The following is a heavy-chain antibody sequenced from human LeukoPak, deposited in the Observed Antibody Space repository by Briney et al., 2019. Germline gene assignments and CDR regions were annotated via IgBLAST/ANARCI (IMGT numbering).Heavy chain of an antibody. Sequence: SQTLSLTCAISGDSVSSNSAAWNWIRQSPSRGLEWLGRTYYRSKWYNDYAVSVKSRITINPDTSKNQFSLKLSSVTAADTAVYYCARIRGSGSYGSWFDPWGQGTLVTVSS. CDR2: TYYRSKWYN. CDR3: ARIRGSGSYGSWFDP. D-gene: IGHD3-10*01. CDR1: GDSVSSNSAA. J-gene: IGHJ5*02. V-gene: IGHV6-1*01.